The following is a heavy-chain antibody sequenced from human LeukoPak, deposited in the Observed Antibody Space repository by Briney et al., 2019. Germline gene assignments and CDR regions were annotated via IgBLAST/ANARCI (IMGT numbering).Heavy chain of an antibody. CDR3: ARDGAPFDY. CDR1: GFTFDDYA. J-gene: IGHJ4*02. Sequence: GGSLRLSCAASGFTFDDYAMHWVRQAPGMGLEWVSGISWNSGSIGYADSVKGRFTISRDNTKNSLYLQMNSLRAEDTAVYYCARDGAPFDYWGQGTLVTVSS. CDR2: ISWNSGSI. V-gene: IGHV3-9*01.